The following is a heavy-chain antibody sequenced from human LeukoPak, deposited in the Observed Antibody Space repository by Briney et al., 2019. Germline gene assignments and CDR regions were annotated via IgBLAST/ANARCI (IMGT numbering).Heavy chain of an antibody. V-gene: IGHV1-2*02. Sequence: GASVKVSCKASGYTFTGYYMHWVRQAPGQGLEWMGWINPNSGGTNYAQKFQGRVTMTRDTSISTAYMELSRLRSDDTAVYYCARGLYSYGQYYFDYWGQGTLVTVSP. CDR2: INPNSGGT. D-gene: IGHD5-18*01. CDR1: GYTFTGYY. J-gene: IGHJ4*02. CDR3: ARGLYSYGQYYFDY.